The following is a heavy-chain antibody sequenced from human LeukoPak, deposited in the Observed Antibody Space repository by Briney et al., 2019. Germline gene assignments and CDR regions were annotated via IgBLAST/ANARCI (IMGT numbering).Heavy chain of an antibody. CDR3: AREGGYSYGYLDY. J-gene: IGHJ4*02. V-gene: IGHV3-48*04. CDR2: IISSSSTI. D-gene: IGHD5-18*01. CDR1: GFTFSSYS. Sequence: GGSLRLSRAASGFTFSSYSMNWVRQAPGKGLEWVSYIISSSSTIYYADSVKGRFTISRDNAKNSLYLQMNSLRAEDTAVYYCAREGGYSYGYLDYWGQGTLVTVSS.